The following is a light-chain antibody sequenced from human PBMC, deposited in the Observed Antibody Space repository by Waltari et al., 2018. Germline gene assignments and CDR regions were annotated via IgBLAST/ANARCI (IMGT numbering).Light chain of an antibody. J-gene: IGKJ5*01. CDR3: QQYFTTPIT. CDR1: QSLLYSSNNQNY. Sequence: DIVMTQSPDSLGVSLGERATINCKSSQSLLYSSNNQNYLAWYQQKPGQPPKLLIYWASTRESGVPDRFSGSGSGTHFTLTISSLQAEDVAVYYCQQYFTTPITFGQGTRLEIK. V-gene: IGKV4-1*01. CDR2: WAS.